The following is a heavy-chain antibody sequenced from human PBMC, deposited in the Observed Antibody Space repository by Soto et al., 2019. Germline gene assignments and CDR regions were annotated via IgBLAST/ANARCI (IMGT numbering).Heavy chain of an antibody. CDR1: GGTFSSYT. CDR3: ARDALRWLQFGFLDY. V-gene: IGHV1-69*08. J-gene: IGHJ4*02. Sequence: QVQLVQSGAEVKKPGSSVKVSCKASGGTFSSYTISWVRQAPGQGLEWMGRIIPILGIANYAQKSQGRVTITADKSTSTAYMELSSLRSEDTAVYYCARDALRWLQFGFLDYWGQGTLVTVSS. CDR2: IIPILGIA. D-gene: IGHD5-12*01.